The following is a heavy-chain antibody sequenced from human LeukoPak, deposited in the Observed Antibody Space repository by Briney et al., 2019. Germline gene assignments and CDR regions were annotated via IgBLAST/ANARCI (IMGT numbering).Heavy chain of an antibody. Sequence: SETLSLTCTVSGGSISSYYWSWIRQPPGKGLEWIGYIYYSGSTNYNPSLKSRVTISVGTSKNQFSLKLSSVTAADTAVYYCARGGPLVVTGTYYFDYWGQGTLVTVSS. CDR3: ARGGPLVVTGTYYFDY. CDR1: GGSISSYY. D-gene: IGHD2-21*02. CDR2: IYYSGST. J-gene: IGHJ4*02. V-gene: IGHV4-59*12.